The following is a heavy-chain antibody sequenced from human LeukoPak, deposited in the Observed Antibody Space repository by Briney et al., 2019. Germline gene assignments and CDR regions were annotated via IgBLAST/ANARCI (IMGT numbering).Heavy chain of an antibody. Sequence: GGPLGSSCEASGLTFGAYGLHWVRQAPGKGLEWVAVISYVGSNKYYADSVKGRFTISRDNSKNTLYLQMNSLRAEDTAVYYCAKEVLEWLLYEAYNWFDPWGQGTLVTVSS. D-gene: IGHD3-3*01. CDR2: ISYVGSNK. CDR3: AKEVLEWLLYEAYNWFDP. V-gene: IGHV3-30*18. J-gene: IGHJ5*02. CDR1: GLTFGAYG.